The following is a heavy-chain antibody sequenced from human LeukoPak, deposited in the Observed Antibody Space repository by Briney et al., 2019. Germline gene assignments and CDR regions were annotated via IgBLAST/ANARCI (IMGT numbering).Heavy chain of an antibody. Sequence: SETLSLTCTVSGYSISSGYYWGWIRPPPGKGLEGIGSIYHSGSTYYNPSLKSRVTISVDTSKNQFSLKLSSVTAADTAVYYCARGSGYGGNSDYWGQGTLVTVSS. D-gene: IGHD4-23*01. V-gene: IGHV4-38-2*02. CDR1: GYSISSGYY. CDR2: IYHSGST. CDR3: ARGSGYGGNSDY. J-gene: IGHJ4*02.